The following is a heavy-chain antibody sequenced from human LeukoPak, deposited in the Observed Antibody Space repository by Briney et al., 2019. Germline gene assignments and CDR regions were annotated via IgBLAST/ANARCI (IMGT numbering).Heavy chain of an antibody. CDR3: AKVRIDYYDSSGLIDY. Sequence: GGSLRLSCAASGFTFSSYAMSWVRQAPGKGLEWVSAISGSGGSTYYADSVKGRFTISRDNSKNTLYLQMNSLRAEGTAVYYCAKVRIDYYDSSGLIDYWGQGTLVTVSS. D-gene: IGHD3-22*01. CDR1: GFTFSSYA. CDR2: ISGSGGST. V-gene: IGHV3-23*01. J-gene: IGHJ4*02.